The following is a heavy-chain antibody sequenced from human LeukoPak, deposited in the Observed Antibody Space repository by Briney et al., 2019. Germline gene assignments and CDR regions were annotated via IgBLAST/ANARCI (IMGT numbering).Heavy chain of an antibody. Sequence: GGSLRLSCAASAFTFNTYWMHWVRQVPGRGLEWVSRINGDESSTNYADSVKGRFTISRVNAKDTLYLHMNSLTAEDTAVYYCARGAKWAYYFDYWGQGTLVTVSS. CDR1: AFTFNTYW. D-gene: IGHD1-26*01. J-gene: IGHJ4*02. V-gene: IGHV3-74*01. CDR3: ARGAKWAYYFDY. CDR2: INGDESST.